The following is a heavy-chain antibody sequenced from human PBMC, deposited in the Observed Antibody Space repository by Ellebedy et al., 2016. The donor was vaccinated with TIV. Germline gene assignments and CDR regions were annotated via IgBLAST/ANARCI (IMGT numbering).Heavy chain of an antibody. CDR2: ISFDGSSK. V-gene: IGHV3-30*18. CDR1: GFTFSSYG. J-gene: IGHJ4*02. D-gene: IGHD1-1*01. CDR3: ANVPGHLPNGNDY. Sequence: GGSLRLXXAASGFTFSSYGMHWVRQAPGKGLEWVAVISFDGSSKHYADSVKGRFTISRDNSKNTLYLQMNSLRPEDTAVYYCANVPGHLPNGNDYWGQGTLVTVSS.